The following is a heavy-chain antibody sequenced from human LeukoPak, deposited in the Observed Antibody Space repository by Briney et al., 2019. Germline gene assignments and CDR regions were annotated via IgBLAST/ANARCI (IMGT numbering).Heavy chain of an antibody. J-gene: IGHJ6*03. CDR3: ARGLYCGGDCYSDYYYYMDV. D-gene: IGHD2-21*01. V-gene: IGHV4-59*01. CDR1: GGSISSYY. Sequence: RPSETLSLTCTVSGGSISSYYWSWIRQPPGKGLEWIGYIYYSGSTNYNPSLKSRVTISVDTSKNQFSLKLSSVTAAGTAVYYCARGLYCGGDCYSDYYYYMDVWGKGTTVTVSS. CDR2: IYYSGST.